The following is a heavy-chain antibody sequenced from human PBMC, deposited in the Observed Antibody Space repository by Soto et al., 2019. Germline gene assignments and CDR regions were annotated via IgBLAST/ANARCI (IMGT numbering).Heavy chain of an antibody. J-gene: IGHJ5*02. CDR2: IYYSGSI. Sequence: SETLSLTCSVSGGSISSSSYYWGWIRQPPGKGLEWIGSIYYSGSIYYNPSLKSRVTISVDTSKDQFSLKLSSVTAAETAVYYCARQSSGWYNWFDPWGQGTLVT. V-gene: IGHV4-39*01. D-gene: IGHD6-19*01. CDR1: GGSISSSSYY. CDR3: ARQSSGWYNWFDP.